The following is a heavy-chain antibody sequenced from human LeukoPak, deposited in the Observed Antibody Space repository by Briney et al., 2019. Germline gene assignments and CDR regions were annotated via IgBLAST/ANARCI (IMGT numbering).Heavy chain of an antibody. CDR3: AKDYYYDSSGPNWFDP. D-gene: IGHD3-22*01. CDR1: GFTFSSYA. V-gene: IGHV3-23*01. Sequence: GGSLRLSCAASGFTFSSYAMSWVRQAPGKGLEWVSVISGSGGSTYYADSVKGRFTISRDNSKNTLYLQMNSLRAEDTGVYYCAKDYYYDSSGPNWFDPWGQGTLVSVSS. J-gene: IGHJ5*02. CDR2: ISGSGGST.